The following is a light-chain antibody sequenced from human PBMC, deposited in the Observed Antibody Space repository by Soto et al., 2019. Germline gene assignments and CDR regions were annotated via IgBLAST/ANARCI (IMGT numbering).Light chain of an antibody. CDR2: EAS. CDR1: QSISNS. V-gene: IGKV1-5*03. J-gene: IGKJ1*01. Sequence: DIQMTQSPSTLSASVGDRVTITCRASQSISNSLAWYQQKPGKAPKLLIYEASSLKSGVPSRFSGSGSGTEYTLTISSLQPDDSATYYCQQYNGYWTFGRGTKVEIK. CDR3: QQYNGYWT.